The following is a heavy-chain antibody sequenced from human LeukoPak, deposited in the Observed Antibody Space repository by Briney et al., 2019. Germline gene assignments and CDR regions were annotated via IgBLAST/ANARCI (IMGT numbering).Heavy chain of an antibody. CDR2: ISSSGSTI. J-gene: IGHJ3*02. V-gene: IGHV3-48*03. CDR3: ARDVYYDSSGILMDAIDI. Sequence: GGSLRLSCAASGFTFSSYEMNWVRQAPGKGLEWVSYISSSGSTIYYADSVKGRFTISRDNAKNSLYLQMNSLRAEDTAVYYCARDVYYDSSGILMDAIDIWGQGTMVTVSS. CDR1: GFTFSSYE. D-gene: IGHD3-22*01.